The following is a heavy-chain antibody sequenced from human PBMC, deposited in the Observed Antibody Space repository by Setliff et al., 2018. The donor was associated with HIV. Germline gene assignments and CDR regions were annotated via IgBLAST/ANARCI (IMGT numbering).Heavy chain of an antibody. V-gene: IGHV4-38-2*01. CDR1: GYSISSGYY. Sequence: PSETLSLTCAVSGYSISSGYYWGWIRQPPGKGLEWIGNIYHHGTTYYYPPLKGRVTISLDTSNNQFSLNLNSVTAADTAVYYCARGGPTVAFGLDVWGQGTTVTVSS. J-gene: IGHJ6*02. CDR3: ARGGPTVAFGLDV. CDR2: IYHHGTT. D-gene: IGHD4-17*01.